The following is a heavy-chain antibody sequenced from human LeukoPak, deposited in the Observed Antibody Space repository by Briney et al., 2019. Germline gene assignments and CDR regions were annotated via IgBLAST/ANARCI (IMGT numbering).Heavy chain of an antibody. Sequence: SVKVSCKAFGGSFSSYGISWVRLAPGQGLEWMGGIIPIFGTPNHAQKFQGRVTITTDDSTSTAYMELSSLRSEDTAVYYCARDVRGYYYMDVWGEGTTVSVSS. J-gene: IGHJ6*03. CDR1: GGSFSSYG. CDR3: ARDVRGYYYMDV. D-gene: IGHD3-16*02. V-gene: IGHV1-69*05. CDR2: IIPIFGTP.